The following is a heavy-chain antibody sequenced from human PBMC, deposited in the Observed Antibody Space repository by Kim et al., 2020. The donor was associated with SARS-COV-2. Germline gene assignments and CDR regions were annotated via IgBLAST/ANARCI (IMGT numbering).Heavy chain of an antibody. V-gene: IGHV4-34*01. CDR3: ASLIVGATTDWYFDL. J-gene: IGHJ2*01. D-gene: IGHD1-26*01. Sequence: PSRKSRVTISVDTSKNQFYLKLSSVAAADTAVYYCASLIVGATTDWYFDLWGRGTLVTVSS.